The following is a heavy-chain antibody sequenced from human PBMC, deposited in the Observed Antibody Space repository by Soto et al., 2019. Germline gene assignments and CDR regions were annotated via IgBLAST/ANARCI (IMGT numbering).Heavy chain of an antibody. Sequence: QVQLVQSEAEVKKPGASVKVSCKTSGYIFTSYGISWVRQAPGQGLEWMGWISTHNGNTNYAQKLHDRVTMTTDTSTSTAYMELRSLRSDDTAVYYCARENSYYGSGTYYFYGMDVWGHGTTVTVSS. CDR3: ARENSYYGSGTYYFYGMDV. D-gene: IGHD3-10*01. V-gene: IGHV1-18*01. CDR2: ISTHNGNT. J-gene: IGHJ6*02. CDR1: GYIFTSYG.